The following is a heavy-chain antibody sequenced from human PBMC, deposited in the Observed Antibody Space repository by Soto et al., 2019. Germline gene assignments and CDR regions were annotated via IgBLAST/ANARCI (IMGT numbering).Heavy chain of an antibody. Sequence: SETLSLTCTVSGGSISSYYWSWIRQPPGKGLEWIGYIYYSGSTNYNSSLKSRVTISVDTSKNQFSLKLSSVTAADTAVYYCARAHDSSGVVDYWAQGTLVTVSS. CDR2: IYYSGST. J-gene: IGHJ4*02. D-gene: IGHD3-22*01. CDR3: ARAHDSSGVVDY. V-gene: IGHV4-59*01. CDR1: GGSISSYY.